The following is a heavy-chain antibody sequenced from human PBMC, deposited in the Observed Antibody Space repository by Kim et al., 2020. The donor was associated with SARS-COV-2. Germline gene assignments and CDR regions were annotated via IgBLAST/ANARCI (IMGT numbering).Heavy chain of an antibody. CDR1: GFTFSSYS. J-gene: IGHJ6*02. V-gene: IGHV3-21*04. D-gene: IGHD5-12*01. CDR2: ITSSSGYI. CDR3: ARDSGWLQLLGDYYYGLDV. Sequence: GGSLRLSCAASGFTFSSYSMNWVRQAPGKGLEWVSSITSSSGYIHYADSVKGRFTISRDNAKNSLYLQMNSLRAEDTAVYYCARDSGWLQLLGDYYYGLDVWGQGTTVTVSS.